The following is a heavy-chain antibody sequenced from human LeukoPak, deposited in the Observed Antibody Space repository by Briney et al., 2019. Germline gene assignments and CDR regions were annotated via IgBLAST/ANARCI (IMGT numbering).Heavy chain of an antibody. D-gene: IGHD7-27*01. CDR1: GFTFSDYG. CDR3: ARDITGDPPPYYFDY. CDR2: MWFDGSHK. J-gene: IGHJ4*02. V-gene: IGHV3-33*01. Sequence: GGSLRLSCAASGFTFSDYGLHWVRQAPGKGLEWLAVMWFDGSHKYYADSVKGRFTISRDNSKSMLYLQMNSLRAEDTAVYYCARDITGDPPPYYFDYWGQGSLVTVSS.